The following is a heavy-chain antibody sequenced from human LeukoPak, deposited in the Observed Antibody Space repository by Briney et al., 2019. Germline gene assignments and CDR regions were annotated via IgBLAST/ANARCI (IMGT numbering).Heavy chain of an antibody. CDR1: GGSISSYY. J-gene: IGHJ3*02. Sequence: SETLSLTCTVSGGSISSYYWSWIRQSPGKGLEWIGYIYYSGSTNYNPSLKGRVTISVDTSKNQFSLKLSSVTAADTAVYYCARGHYDILTGPRHAFDIWGQGTMVTVSS. CDR2: IYYSGST. V-gene: IGHV4-59*01. CDR3: ARGHYDILTGPRHAFDI. D-gene: IGHD3-9*01.